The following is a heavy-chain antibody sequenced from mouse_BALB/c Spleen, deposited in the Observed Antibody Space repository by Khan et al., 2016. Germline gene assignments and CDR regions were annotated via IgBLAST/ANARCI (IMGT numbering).Heavy chain of an antibody. J-gene: IGHJ2*01. CDR1: GYTFTSYW. CDR2: IYPGDGDT. CDR3: ARGVPCDY. Sequence: QVQLKQSGAELARPGASVKLSCKASGYTFTSYWMQWVKQRPGQGLEWIGAIYPGDGDTRYTQKLKGKATLTADKASSTAYMQLSSLASEDSAVYYFARGVPCDYWGQGTTLTVSS. V-gene: IGHV1-87*01. D-gene: IGHD2-14*01.